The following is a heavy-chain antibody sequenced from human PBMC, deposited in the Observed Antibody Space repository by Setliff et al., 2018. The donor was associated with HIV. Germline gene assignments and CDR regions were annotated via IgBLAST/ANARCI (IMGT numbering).Heavy chain of an antibody. CDR2: MHTSGNT. J-gene: IGHJ4*02. CDR3: ARDQKGYSYGYFDS. V-gene: IGHV4-4*07. CDR1: GDSISGYY. D-gene: IGHD5-18*01. Sequence: TLSLPCTSSGDSISGYYWSWIRQPAGKGLEWIGRMHTSGNTNYNPSLKSRVTMSVDTSKNQFSLRLSSVTAADTAVYYCARDQKGYSYGYFDSWGQGTLVTVSS.